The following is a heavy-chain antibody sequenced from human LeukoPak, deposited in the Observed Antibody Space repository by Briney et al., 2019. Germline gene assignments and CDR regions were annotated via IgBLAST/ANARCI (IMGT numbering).Heavy chain of an antibody. J-gene: IGHJ3*02. D-gene: IGHD3-22*01. CDR2: IRSKANSYAT. CDR1: GFTFSGSA. Sequence: PGGSLRLSCAASGFTFSGSAMHWVRQASGKGLEWVGRIRSKANSYATAYAASVKGRFTISRDDSKNTAYLQMNSLKTEDTAVYYCTRASSSGYYYEDAFDIWGQGTMVTVSS. CDR3: TRASSSGYYYEDAFDI. V-gene: IGHV3-73*01.